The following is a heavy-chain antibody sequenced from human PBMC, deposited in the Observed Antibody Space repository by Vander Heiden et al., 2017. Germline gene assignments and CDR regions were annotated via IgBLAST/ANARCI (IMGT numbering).Heavy chain of an antibody. V-gene: IGHV6-1*01. Sequence: QLQLPQSGPGLVKPSPTPSLTSAISGDSVSGNSAAWNWIRRSPSRGLEWLGRTYYRSKWYNDYAVSVKSRITINPATSKNQFSLQLNSVTPEDTAVYYCARASSGFSNFDIWCQGTMVTVSS. CDR1: GDSVSGNSAA. J-gene: IGHJ3*02. CDR2: TYYRSKWYN. D-gene: IGHD6-19*01. CDR3: ARASSGFSNFDI.